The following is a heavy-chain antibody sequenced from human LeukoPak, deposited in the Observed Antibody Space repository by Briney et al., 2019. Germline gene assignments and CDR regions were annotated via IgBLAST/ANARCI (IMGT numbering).Heavy chain of an antibody. CDR3: AKRASGSGTSLYYFDY. V-gene: IGHV3-23*01. CDR2: ISNSAGST. D-gene: IGHD3-10*01. J-gene: IGHJ4*02. Sequence: GVSLRLSCAASGFTFSSYATSWVRQAPGKGLEWVSVISNSAGSTFYADSVKGRFTISRDNSKNTLYLQMNSLRAEDTAVYYCAKRASGSGTSLYYFDYWGQGTLVTASS. CDR1: GFTFSSYA.